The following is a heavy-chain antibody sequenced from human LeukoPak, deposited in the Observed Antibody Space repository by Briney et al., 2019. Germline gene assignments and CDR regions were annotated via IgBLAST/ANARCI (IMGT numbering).Heavy chain of an antibody. CDR2: NNFAGRG. Sequence: KPSETLSLTCTVSGGSIHTYNWMWIRQPAGKGLEFIGRNNFAGRGYYNPSLKSRVTISVDSPRNQFSLELTSVTAADTAVYYCARDRQHSYGSDLEHWGQGILVTVSS. V-gene: IGHV4-4*07. CDR1: GGSIHTYN. D-gene: IGHD5-18*01. CDR3: ARDRQHSYGSDLEH. J-gene: IGHJ1*01.